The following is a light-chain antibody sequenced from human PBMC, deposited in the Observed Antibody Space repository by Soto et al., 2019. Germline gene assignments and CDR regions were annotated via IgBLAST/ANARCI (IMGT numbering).Light chain of an antibody. CDR3: QQYYNCRSFQYT. Sequence: EVVLTQSPATLSVSPGERVTLSCRASQAISTNIAWYQQKPGQPPRLLIYNLTTRATGIPVRFSGSGSSTEFPLTTHSLQSNDCEVNYCQQYYNCRSFQYTFGQGTKLEIK. J-gene: IGKJ2*01. V-gene: IGKV3-15*01. CDR2: NLT. CDR1: QAISTN.